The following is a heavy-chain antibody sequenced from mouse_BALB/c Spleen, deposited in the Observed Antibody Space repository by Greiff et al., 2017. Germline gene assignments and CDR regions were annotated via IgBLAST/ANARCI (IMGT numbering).Heavy chain of an antibody. D-gene: IGHD2-2*01. Sequence: QVQLKESGPELVKPGASVKMSCKASGYTFTSYYIHWVKQRPGQGLEWIGWIYPGDGSTKYNEKFKGKTTLTADKSSSTAYMLLSSLTSEDSAIYFCARGGGYGYYWYFDVWGAGTTVTVSS. V-gene: IGHV1S56*01. CDR3: ARGGGYGYYWYFDV. CDR1: GYTFTSYY. CDR2: IYPGDGST. J-gene: IGHJ1*01.